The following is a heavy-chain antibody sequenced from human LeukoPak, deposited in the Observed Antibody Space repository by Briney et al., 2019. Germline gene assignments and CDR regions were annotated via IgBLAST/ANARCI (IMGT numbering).Heavy chain of an antibody. V-gene: IGHV1-18*01. CDR3: ARDLWNFYDDSGYNRDFDS. Sequence: ASVKVSCEATSRISWVRRAPGQGLEWMGWIGTYGGDTYYAQKFQGRITVTTDTSTSTVYMELRNLRSDDTAVYYCARDLWNFYDDSGYNRDFDSWGQGTLVTVSS. J-gene: IGHJ5*01. D-gene: IGHD3-22*01. CDR2: IGTYGGDT. CDR1: TSR.